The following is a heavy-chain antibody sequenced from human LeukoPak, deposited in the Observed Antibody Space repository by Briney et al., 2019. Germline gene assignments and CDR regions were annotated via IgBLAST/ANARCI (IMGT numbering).Heavy chain of an antibody. Sequence: PPGGSLRLSCAASGFTFRNYAIYWVRQAPGKGLEWVSGISGRGGDTYFADSVKGRFTISRDHSKNTVFLQMDSLRAEDTAVYYCAKTTAGNSSGRYPGWPVDYWGQGTLVTVSS. CDR3: AKTTAGNSSGRYPGWPVDY. CDR2: ISGRGGDT. D-gene: IGHD6-19*01. V-gene: IGHV3-23*01. J-gene: IGHJ4*02. CDR1: GFTFRNYA.